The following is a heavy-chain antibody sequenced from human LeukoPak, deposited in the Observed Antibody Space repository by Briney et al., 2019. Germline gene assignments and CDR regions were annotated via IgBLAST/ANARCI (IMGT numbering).Heavy chain of an antibody. J-gene: IGHJ4*02. CDR1: GFTFSSYA. Sequence: GGSLRLSCAASGFTFSSYAMHWVRQAPGKGLEWVAVISYDGSNKYYADSVKGRFTISRDNSKNTLYLQMNNLRAEDTAVYYCARDQDYGGNSANYDYWGQGTLVTVSS. CDR3: ARDQDYGGNSANYDY. V-gene: IGHV3-30-3*01. CDR2: ISYDGSNK. D-gene: IGHD4-23*01.